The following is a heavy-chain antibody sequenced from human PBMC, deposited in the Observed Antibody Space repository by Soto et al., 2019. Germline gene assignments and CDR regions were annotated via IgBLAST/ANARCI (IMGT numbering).Heavy chain of an antibody. Sequence: GASVKVSCKASGYTFTSYAMHWVRQAPGQRLEWMGWINAGNGNTKYSQKFQGRVTITRDTSASTAYMELSSLRSEDTAVYYCAKEHLWSPYGNLYDYWGQGTLVTVSS. V-gene: IGHV1-3*01. CDR2: INAGNGNT. CDR1: GYTFTSYA. D-gene: IGHD4-17*01. CDR3: AKEHLWSPYGNLYDY. J-gene: IGHJ4*02.